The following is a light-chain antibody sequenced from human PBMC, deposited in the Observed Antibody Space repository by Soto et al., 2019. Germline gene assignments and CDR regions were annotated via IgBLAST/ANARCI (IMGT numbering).Light chain of an antibody. V-gene: IGKV3-11*01. Sequence: EIVLTQSPATLSLSPGERATLSCRASQSVGKYLAWYQQRPGQAPRLLMFDVSYRATGTPARFSGSGSGTDFTLTISSLEPEDFAVYHCQQRTNWQLTFGGGTRVEIK. CDR2: DVS. CDR3: QQRTNWQLT. CDR1: QSVGKY. J-gene: IGKJ4*01.